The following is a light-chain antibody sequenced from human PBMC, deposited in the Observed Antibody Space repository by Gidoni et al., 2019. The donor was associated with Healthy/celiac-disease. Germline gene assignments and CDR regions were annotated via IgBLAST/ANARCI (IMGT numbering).Light chain of an antibody. Sequence: QSVLTQPPSASGPPGQRVTSSCSGSSSNIGSNYVYWYQQLPGTAPKRLIYRNNQRPSGVPDRFSGSKSGTSASLAISGLRSEDEADYYCAAWDDSLSGPVVFGGGTKLTVL. CDR3: AAWDDSLSGPVV. V-gene: IGLV1-47*01. CDR2: RNN. CDR1: SSNIGSNY. J-gene: IGLJ2*01.